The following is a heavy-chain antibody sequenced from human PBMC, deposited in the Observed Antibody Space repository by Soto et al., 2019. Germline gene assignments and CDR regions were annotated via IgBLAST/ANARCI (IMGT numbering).Heavy chain of an antibody. D-gene: IGHD3-9*01. CDR2: ISSSSTYI. Sequence: PGGSLRLSCAASGFTFSSYAVSWVRQAPGKGLEWVSAISSSSTYIYYADSVKGRFTISRDNAKNSLYLQMNSLRAEDTAVYYCAKATGYYMDHWGQGTLVTVSS. V-gene: IGHV3-21*04. CDR3: AKATGYYMDH. J-gene: IGHJ4*02. CDR1: GFTFSSYA.